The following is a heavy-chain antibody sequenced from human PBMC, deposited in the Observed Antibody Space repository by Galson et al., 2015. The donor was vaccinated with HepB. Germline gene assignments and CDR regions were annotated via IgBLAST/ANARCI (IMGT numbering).Heavy chain of an antibody. V-gene: IGHV1-18*01. J-gene: IGHJ5*02. CDR3: ARGAHVVVVRANLNNWFGP. D-gene: IGHD2-15*01. CDR2: ISAYNRDT. Sequence: SVKVSCKASGYTFSSYSITWVRQAPGQGLEWMGWISAYNRDTNYAQRFQGRVTMTTDTSTSTAYMELRSLRSDDTAVYYCARGAHVVVVRANLNNWFGPWGQGTLVTVSS. CDR1: GYTFSSYS.